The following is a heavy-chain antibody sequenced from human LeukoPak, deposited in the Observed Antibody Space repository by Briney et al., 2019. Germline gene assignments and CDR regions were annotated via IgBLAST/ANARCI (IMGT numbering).Heavy chain of an antibody. J-gene: IGHJ5*02. CDR2: IYSSGST. CDR1: GGSISSYY. V-gene: IGHV4-4*07. D-gene: IGHD3-10*01. Sequence: SQTLSLTCTVSGGSISSYYWTWIRQPAGKGLEWIGRIYSSGSTNYNPSLKSRVTMSVDTSKNQFSLKLSSVTAADTAVYYCAKMVRGVTNWFIPWGQGTLVTVSS. CDR3: AKMVRGVTNWFIP.